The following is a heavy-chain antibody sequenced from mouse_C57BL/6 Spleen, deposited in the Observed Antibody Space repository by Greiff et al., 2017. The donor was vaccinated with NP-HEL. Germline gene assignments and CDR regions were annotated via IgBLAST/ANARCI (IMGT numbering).Heavy chain of an antibody. J-gene: IGHJ3*01. D-gene: IGHD1-1*01. CDR1: GYAFSSSW. CDR2: IYPGDGDT. CDR3: AKEDYYGSSLWFAY. V-gene: IGHV1-82*01. Sequence: VQLQQSGPELVKPGASVKISCKASGYAFSSSWMNWVKQRPGKGLEWIGRIYPGDGDTNYNGKFKGKATLTADKSSSTAYMQLSSLTSEDSAVYFCAKEDYYGSSLWFAYWGQGTLVTVSA.